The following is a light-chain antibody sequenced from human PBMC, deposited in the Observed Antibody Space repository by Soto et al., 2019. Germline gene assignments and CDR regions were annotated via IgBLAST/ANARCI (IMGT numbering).Light chain of an antibody. J-gene: IGKJ2*01. CDR3: QQHGGSPPGYI. CDR1: QSVSASY. V-gene: IGKV3-20*01. Sequence: ELVLTQSPGTLSLSPGERANLSCRASQSVSASYLAWYQQKPGQSPRLVIYEASSRPTGIPDRFSGSGSGTDFTLTINRLEPEDFAVYFCQQHGGSPPGYIFGQGTKLEIK. CDR2: EAS.